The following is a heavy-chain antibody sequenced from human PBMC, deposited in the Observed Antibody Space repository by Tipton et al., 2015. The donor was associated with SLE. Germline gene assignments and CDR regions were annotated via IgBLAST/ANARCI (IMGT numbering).Heavy chain of an antibody. V-gene: IGHV4-4*07. CDR2: IYTSGST. J-gene: IGHJ2*01. CDR1: GGSISSYY. CDR3: ARARGSYQGYWYFDL. Sequence: LRLSCTVSGGSISSYYWSWIRQPAGKGLEWIGRIYTSGSTNYNPSLKSRVTMSVDTSKNQFSLKLSSVTAADTAVYYCARARGSYQGYWYFDLWGRGTLVTVSS. D-gene: IGHD1-26*01.